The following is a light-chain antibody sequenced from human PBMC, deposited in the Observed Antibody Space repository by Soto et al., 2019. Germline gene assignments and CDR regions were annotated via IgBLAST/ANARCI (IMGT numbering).Light chain of an antibody. V-gene: IGKV3-20*01. J-gene: IGKJ3*01. CDR3: QQYGSSLFT. Sequence: EIVLTQSPGTLSLSPGERATLSCRASQSVSSSYLAWYQQKPGQAPRLLIYGASSRATGIPDRFSGSGSGTDFTLTISILEPEDFAVYHCQQYGSSLFTFGPGTKVDI. CDR1: QSVSSSY. CDR2: GAS.